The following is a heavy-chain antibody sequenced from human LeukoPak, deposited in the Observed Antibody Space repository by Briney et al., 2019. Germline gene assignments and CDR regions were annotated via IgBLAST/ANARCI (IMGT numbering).Heavy chain of an antibody. CDR2: ISYDGSNK. CDR3: ARDTTVGATRSYYFDY. Sequence: GRSLRLSCAASGFTVSSYAMHWVSQAPGKGLEWVAVISYDGSNKYYADSVKGRFTISRDNSKNTLYLQMNSLRAEDTAVYYCARDTTVGATRSYYFDYWGQGTLVTVSS. CDR1: GFTVSSYA. V-gene: IGHV3-30-3*01. J-gene: IGHJ4*02. D-gene: IGHD1-26*01.